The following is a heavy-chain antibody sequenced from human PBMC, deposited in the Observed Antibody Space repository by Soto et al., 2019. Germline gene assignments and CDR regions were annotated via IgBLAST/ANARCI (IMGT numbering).Heavy chain of an antibody. Sequence: LSLTCNVSGGSISKFYWAWIRKTAGNGLEWMGRVYATGTTDYNPSLRSRVAMSVDISKKTFSLRLRSVTGADSGAYYCVRDGSKSLRDWFDPWGQGILVTVPS. CDR1: GGSISKFY. J-gene: IGHJ5*02. CDR3: VRDGSKSLRDWFDP. CDR2: VYATGTT. V-gene: IGHV4-4*07.